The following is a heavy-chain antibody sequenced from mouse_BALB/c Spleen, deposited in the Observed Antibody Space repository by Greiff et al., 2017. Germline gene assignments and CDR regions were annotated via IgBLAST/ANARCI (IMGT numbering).Heavy chain of an antibody. D-gene: IGHD2-1*01. V-gene: IGHV14-3*02. Sequence: EVKVEESGAELVKPGASVKLSCTASGFNIKDTYMHWVKQRPEQGLEWIGRIDPANGNTKYDPKFQGKATITADKSSNTAYLQLSSLTSEDTAVYYCARSVGNLDYWGQGTTLTVSS. J-gene: IGHJ2*01. CDR1: GFNIKDTY. CDR2: IDPANGNT. CDR3: ARSVGNLDY.